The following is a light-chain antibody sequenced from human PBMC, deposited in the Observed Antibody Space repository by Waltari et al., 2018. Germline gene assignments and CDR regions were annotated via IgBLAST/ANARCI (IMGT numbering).Light chain of an antibody. CDR3: AAWDDSLNGPL. V-gene: IGLV1-44*01. Sequence: QSVLTQPPSASGTPGQRVTISCSGSSSNIGTNTVNWYQQHPGTPPNPLISSNHQRPSGVPARFSGSKSGTSASLAISGLQSEDEADYYCAAWDDSLNGPLFGGGTKLTVL. CDR1: SSNIGTNT. CDR2: SNH. J-gene: IGLJ2*01.